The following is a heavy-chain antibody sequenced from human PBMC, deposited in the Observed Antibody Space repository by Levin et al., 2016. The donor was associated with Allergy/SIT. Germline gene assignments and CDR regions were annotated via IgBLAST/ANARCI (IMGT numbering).Heavy chain of an antibody. CDR2: IYYSGST. CDR1: GASVSSGSYY. D-gene: IGHD5-12*01. CDR3: ARVVAELDAFDV. J-gene: IGHJ3*01. V-gene: IGHV4-61*01. Sequence: SETLSLTCTVSGASVSSGSYYWSWIRQPPGKGLEWIGYIYYSGSTNYNPSLKSRVTISVDTSKNQFSLKLNSVTAADTAVYHCARVVAELDAFDVWGQGTMVTVSS.